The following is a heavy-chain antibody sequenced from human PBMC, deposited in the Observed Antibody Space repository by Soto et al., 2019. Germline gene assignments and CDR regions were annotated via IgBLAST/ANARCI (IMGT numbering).Heavy chain of an antibody. CDR2: IYPGDSDN. CDR3: ASGTTFCVAVPAAIPSNYDGLDV. Sequence: GESLKISCKGSGYSFTSYWLGWVRQMPGKGLEWMGIIYPGDSDNRYSPSFQGQVTISADKSLSTAYPPGSSPKASDTAMYDCASGTTFCVAVPAAIPSNYDGLDVWGQGTMVTVSS. J-gene: IGHJ6*02. CDR1: GYSFTSYW. V-gene: IGHV5-51*01. D-gene: IGHD2-2*02.